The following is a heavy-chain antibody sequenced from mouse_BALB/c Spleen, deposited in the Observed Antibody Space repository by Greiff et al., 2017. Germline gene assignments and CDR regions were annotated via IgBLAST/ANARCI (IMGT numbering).Heavy chain of an antibody. CDR1: GFSLTSYG. CDR3: ARHGDYFAWFAY. V-gene: IGHV2-6-2*01. CDR2: IWSDGST. Sequence: VKLMESGPDLVAPSQSLSITCTVSGFSLTSYGVHWVRQPPGKGLEWLVVIWSDGSTTYNSALKSRLSISKDNSKSQVFLKMNRLQTDDTAMYYCARHGDYFAWFAYWGQGTLVTVSA. D-gene: IGHD2-13*01. J-gene: IGHJ3*01.